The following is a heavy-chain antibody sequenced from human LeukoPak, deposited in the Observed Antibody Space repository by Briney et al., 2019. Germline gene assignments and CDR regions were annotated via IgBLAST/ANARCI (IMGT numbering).Heavy chain of an antibody. V-gene: IGHV3-7*04. J-gene: IGHJ4*02. CDR3: ARGYSGNDY. D-gene: IGHD4-11*01. CDR1: GFTFSRYW. CDR2: IKQDGSEK. Sequence: PGGSLRLSCAASGFTFSRYWMNWVRQAPGKGLEWVAHIKQDGSEKYYVDSVKGRFTISRDNAENSLYLQMNSLRAEDTAVYYCARGYSGNDYWGEGTQVTVSS.